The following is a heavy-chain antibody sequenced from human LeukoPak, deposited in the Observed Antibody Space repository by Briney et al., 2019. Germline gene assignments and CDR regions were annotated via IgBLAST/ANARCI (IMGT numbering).Heavy chain of an antibody. D-gene: IGHD6-13*01. CDR1: GFAFSNFA. J-gene: IGHJ4*02. CDR3: ARLKSSSTDFDY. Sequence: PGGSLRLSCAASGFAFSNFAMHWVRQAPGKGLEWVAVVSYEGTIKYYTDSAKGRFTISRDNSKNTLYLQMNSLRAEDTAVYYCARLKSSSTDFDYWGQGTLVTVSS. V-gene: IGHV3-30*14. CDR2: VSYEGTIK.